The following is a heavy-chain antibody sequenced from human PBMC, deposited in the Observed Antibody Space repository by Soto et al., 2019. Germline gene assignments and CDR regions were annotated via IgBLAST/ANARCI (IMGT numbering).Heavy chain of an antibody. CDR1: GFTFNSYA. CDR3: AKGKSHTLFGVDTLFDY. J-gene: IGHJ4*02. Sequence: PGGSLRLSCAASGFTFNSYAMSWVRQAPGKGLEWVSLISGNGDTTNYADSVKGRFTISRDNSKKKLYLQMDSLRAEDTAVYYCAKGKSHTLFGVDTLFDYWGQGT. V-gene: IGHV3-23*01. CDR2: ISGNGDTT. D-gene: IGHD3-3*01.